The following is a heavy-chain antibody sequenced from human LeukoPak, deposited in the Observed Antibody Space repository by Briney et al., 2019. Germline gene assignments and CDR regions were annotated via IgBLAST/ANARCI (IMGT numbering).Heavy chain of an antibody. CDR1: GGSINSYF. CDR3: ARGIRQWGMAPRFDP. D-gene: IGHD3-16*01. V-gene: IGHV4-59*01. CDR2: IYYGGST. J-gene: IGHJ5*02. Sequence: SETLSLTCTVSGGSINSYFWSWIRQPPGKGPEGMGDIYYGGSTNYNPSLKSRVTISLDTSKNQFSLNLSSVTAADTAMYYCARGIRQWGMAPRFDPWGQGTLVTVSS.